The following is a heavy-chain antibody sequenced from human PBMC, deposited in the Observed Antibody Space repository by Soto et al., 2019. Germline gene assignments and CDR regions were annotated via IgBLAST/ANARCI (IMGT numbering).Heavy chain of an antibody. CDR2: IFYGGST. D-gene: IGHD2-15*01. CDR1: GGSISSGDYY. J-gene: IGHJ3*02. Sequence: SETLSLTCTVSGGSISSGDYYWSWIRQPPGKGLEWIGYIFYGGSTYYNPSLKSRVTISVDTSKNQFSLKLTSVTAADTAVYYCARQGSRAFDIWAKGQWSPSPQ. V-gene: IGHV4-30-4*01. CDR3: ARQGSRAFDI.